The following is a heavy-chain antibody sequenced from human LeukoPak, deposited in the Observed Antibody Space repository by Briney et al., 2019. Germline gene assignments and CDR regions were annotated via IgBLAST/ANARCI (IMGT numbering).Heavy chain of an antibody. CDR1: GGSTSSSNYY. CDR2: IHYSGNT. CDR3: ARLGAGPTYYDFWSGYSSFYFDY. J-gene: IGHJ4*02. Sequence: SETLSLTCTVSGGSTSSSNYYWGWIRQPSGKGLEWIGGIHYSGNTYYNPSLKSRVTISVDTSKNQFSLKLSSVTAADTAVYYCARLGAGPTYYDFWSGYSSFYFDYWGQGTLVTVSS. D-gene: IGHD3-3*01. V-gene: IGHV4-39*01.